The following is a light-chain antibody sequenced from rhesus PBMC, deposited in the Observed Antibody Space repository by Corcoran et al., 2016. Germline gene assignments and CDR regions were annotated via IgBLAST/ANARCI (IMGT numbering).Light chain of an antibody. Sequence: DIQMTQSPSSLSASVGDRVTITCRASQDISNWLAWYQQKPGKAPNLLIYRASNLETGVPTRFSGIGSGTDFTLTISSLQPEDIATYYCQQHDNSPYSFGQGTKVEIK. CDR1: QDISNW. V-gene: IGKV1-69*01. J-gene: IGKJ2*01. CDR2: RAS. CDR3: QQHDNSPYS.